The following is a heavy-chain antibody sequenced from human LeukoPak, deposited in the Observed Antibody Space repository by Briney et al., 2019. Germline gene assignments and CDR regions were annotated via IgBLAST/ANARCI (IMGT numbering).Heavy chain of an antibody. D-gene: IGHD3-22*01. J-gene: IGHJ4*02. CDR1: GYTFTGYY. CDR3: ARDVGYDSSGYYLY. V-gene: IGHV1-2*02. CDR2: INPNSGGT. Sequence: ASVKVSCKASGYTFTGYYMHWVRRAPGQGLEWMGWINPNSGGTNYAQKFQGRVTMTRDTSISTAYMELSRLRSDDTAVYYCARDVGYDSSGYYLYWGQGTLVTVSS.